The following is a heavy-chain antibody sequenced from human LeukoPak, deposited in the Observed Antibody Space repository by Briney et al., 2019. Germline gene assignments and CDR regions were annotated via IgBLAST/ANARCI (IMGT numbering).Heavy chain of an antibody. Sequence: SETLSLTCAVYGGSFSGYYWSWIRQPPGKGLEWIGEINHSGSTNYNPSLKSRVTISVDTSKNQFSLKLSSVTAVDTAVYYCARGLYYYDSSGYYNYWGQGTLITVSS. V-gene: IGHV4-34*01. CDR2: INHSGST. CDR1: GGSFSGYY. CDR3: ARGLYYYDSSGYYNY. D-gene: IGHD3-22*01. J-gene: IGHJ4*02.